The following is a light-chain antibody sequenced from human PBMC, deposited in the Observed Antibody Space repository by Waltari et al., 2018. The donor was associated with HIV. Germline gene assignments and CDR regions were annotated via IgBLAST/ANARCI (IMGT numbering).Light chain of an antibody. CDR2: EVN. Sequence: QSALTQPASVSGSPGQSITISCTGTSSDVGGYNYVSWYQQHPDKAPKLVIFEVNKRPSGVFNRFSGSKSGTTASLTISGLQAEDEADYYCSSYTSSRTLVFGGGTKLTVL. CDR3: SSYTSSRTLV. J-gene: IGLJ3*02. CDR1: SSDVGGYNY. V-gene: IGLV2-14*01.